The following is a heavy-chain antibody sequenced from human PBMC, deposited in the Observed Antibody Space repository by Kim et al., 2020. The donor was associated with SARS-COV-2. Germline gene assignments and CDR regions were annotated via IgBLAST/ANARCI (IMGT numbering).Heavy chain of an antibody. CDR2: K. J-gene: IGHJ1*01. Sequence: KRYTQHLKSRLTLTKDTSKNQVVLTMTNMDPVDTATYYCAHSSGWYGYFQHWGQGTLVTVSS. CDR3: AHSSGWYGYFQH. D-gene: IGHD6-19*01. V-gene: IGHV2-5*01.